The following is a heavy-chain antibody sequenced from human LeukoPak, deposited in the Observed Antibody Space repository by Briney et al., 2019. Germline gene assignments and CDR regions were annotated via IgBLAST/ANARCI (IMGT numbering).Heavy chain of an antibody. V-gene: IGHV4-34*01. J-gene: IGHJ5*02. Sequence: SETLSLTCAVYGGSFSGYYWSWIRQPQGKGLEWIGEINHSGSTNYNPSLKSRVTISVDTSKNQFSLKLSSVTVAATAVYYCARRGGYYYGSGSYRNWFDPWGQGTLVTVSS. CDR2: INHSGST. CDR1: GGSFSGYY. D-gene: IGHD3-10*01. CDR3: ARRGGYYYGSGSYRNWFDP.